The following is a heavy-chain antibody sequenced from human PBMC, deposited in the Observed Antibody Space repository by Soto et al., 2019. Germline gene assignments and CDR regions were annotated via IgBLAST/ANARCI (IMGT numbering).Heavy chain of an antibody. Sequence: GGSLRLSCAGSGFTFYAYAMSWVRQAPGKGLEWVSGISARGDTKYIESVKGRFTISRDNAKNTLYLQMNSLRAEDTAVYYCARGAVVVPAALWETGYYYYYYMDVWGKGTTVTVSS. J-gene: IGHJ6*03. V-gene: IGHV3-23*01. CDR3: ARGAVVVPAALWETGYYYYYYMDV. CDR2: ISARGDT. CDR1: GFTFYAYA. D-gene: IGHD2-2*01.